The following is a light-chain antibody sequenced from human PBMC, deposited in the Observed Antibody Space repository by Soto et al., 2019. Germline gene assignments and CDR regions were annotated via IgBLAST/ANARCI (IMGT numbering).Light chain of an antibody. V-gene: IGKV3-15*01. Sequence: ELVMTQSPDTLSVSPGARATLSCRASQSVSSNLAWYQQKPGQAPSLLIYGASTRATGIPDRFSGSGSGTEFTLTISRMQSEDFAGYYCQQYNNWPPWLTFGGGTKVDIK. CDR1: QSVSSN. J-gene: IGKJ4*01. CDR3: QQYNNWPPWLT. CDR2: GAS.